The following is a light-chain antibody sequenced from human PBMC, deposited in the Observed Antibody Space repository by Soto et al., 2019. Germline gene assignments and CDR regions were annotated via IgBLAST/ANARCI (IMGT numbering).Light chain of an antibody. CDR3: ISYTGSSTYVV. CDR1: SSDVGGYNY. V-gene: IGLV2-14*01. CDR2: DVS. J-gene: IGLJ2*01. Sequence: QSALTQPASVSGSPGQSITISCTGTSSDVGGYNYVSWYQQHPGKAPKLMIYDVSNRPSGVSNRFSGSKSANTASLTISGLQADDEADYYCISYTGSSTYVVFGGGTKLTVL.